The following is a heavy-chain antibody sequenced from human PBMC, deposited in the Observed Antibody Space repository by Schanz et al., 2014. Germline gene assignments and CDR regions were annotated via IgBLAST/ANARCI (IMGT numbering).Heavy chain of an antibody. Sequence: QLMQSGSEVRKPGASVKVSCKASGYSFTTYGLNWMRQAPGQGPELMGWINAHTGNTQYAQKFQGRVNMTRDTVTTSVHLELTRLRTDDTTIYYCARVHIATYHYNSPGAFDIWGQGTRVTVSS. CDR2: INAHTGNT. CDR1: GYSFTTYG. CDR3: ARVHIATYHYNSPGAFDI. J-gene: IGHJ3*02. V-gene: IGHV1-18*01. D-gene: IGHD3-10*01.